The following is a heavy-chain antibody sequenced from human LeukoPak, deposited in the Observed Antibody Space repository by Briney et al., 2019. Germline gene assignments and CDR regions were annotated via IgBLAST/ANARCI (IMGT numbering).Heavy chain of an antibody. V-gene: IGHV4-34*01. CDR1: GGSFSGYY. J-gene: IGHJ4*02. CDR3: ARLPRYDFWS. Sequence: PSLTLSLTCAVYGGSFSGYYWSWIRQPPGKGLEWIGEINHSGSTNYNPSLKSRVTISVDTSKKQFSLKLRSVTAADTAVYYCARLPRYDFWSWGQGTLVTVSS. CDR2: INHSGST. D-gene: IGHD3-3*01.